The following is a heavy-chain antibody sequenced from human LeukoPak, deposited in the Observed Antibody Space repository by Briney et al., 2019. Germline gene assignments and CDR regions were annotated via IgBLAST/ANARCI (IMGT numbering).Heavy chain of an antibody. D-gene: IGHD6-13*01. V-gene: IGHV3-23*01. J-gene: IGHJ4*02. CDR3: AKVPQWSSFRFFDY. CDR2: ISGSGGST. Sequence: GGSLRLSCAASGYTFRSYAMSWVRQAPGKGLEWVSAISGSGGSTYYADSVKGGFTISRDNSKNTLYLQMNSLRAEDTAVYYCAKVPQWSSFRFFDYWGQGTLVTVSS. CDR1: GYTFRSYA.